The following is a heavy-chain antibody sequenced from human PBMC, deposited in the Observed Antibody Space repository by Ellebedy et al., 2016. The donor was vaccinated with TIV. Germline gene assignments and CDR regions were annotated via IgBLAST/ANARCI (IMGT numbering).Heavy chain of an antibody. J-gene: IGHJ5*02. CDR2: INYSGRT. CDR3: ARVVGAYTRSSLGWFNP. Sequence: SETLSLTXAIYGGGSFSDYLWRWIRQPPGKGLEWIGDINYSGRTNYNPSLKSRVTISIDTSKSQFSLKLISVTAADTAVYYCARVVGAYTRSSLGWFNPWGQGTLVIVSS. CDR1: GGGSFSDYL. V-gene: IGHV4-34*01. D-gene: IGHD6-6*01.